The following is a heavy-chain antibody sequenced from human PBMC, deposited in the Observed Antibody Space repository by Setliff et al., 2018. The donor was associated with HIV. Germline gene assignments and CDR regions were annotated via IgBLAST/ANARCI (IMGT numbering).Heavy chain of an antibody. Sequence: VASVKVSCKASGYTFTSYGISWVRQAPGQGLEWMGWMNPNSGNTGYAQKFQGRVTMTRNTSISTAYMELSSLRSDDTAVYYCARGADGDFHYYMDVWGKGTTVTVSS. CDR1: GYTFTSYG. V-gene: IGHV1-8*01. CDR2: MNPNSGNT. J-gene: IGHJ6*03. CDR3: ARGADGDFHYYMDV. D-gene: IGHD3-10*01.